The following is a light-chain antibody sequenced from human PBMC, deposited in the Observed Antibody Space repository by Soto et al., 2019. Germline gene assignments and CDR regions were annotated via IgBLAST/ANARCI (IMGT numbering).Light chain of an antibody. CDR1: SSDFGGYNF. J-gene: IGLJ1*01. CDR2: AVS. Sequence: QSALTQPASVSGSPGQSITISCTGTSSDFGGYNFVSWYQHRLGKAPKLMIYAVSNRPSGVSNRFSGSKSGNTASLTISGLQAEDEADYYCCSYTSYSPYVFGTGTKLTVL. V-gene: IGLV2-14*01. CDR3: CSYTSYSPYV.